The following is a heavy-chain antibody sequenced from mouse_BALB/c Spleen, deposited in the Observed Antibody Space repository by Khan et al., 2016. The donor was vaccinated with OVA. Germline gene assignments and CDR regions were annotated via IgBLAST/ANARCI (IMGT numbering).Heavy chain of an antibody. D-gene: IGHD2-2*01. Sequence: QVQLQQSGAELVKPGASVKLSCKASGYTFTSYYMYWVKQRPGQGLEWIGDINPSNGDTYFNEKFKNKATLTVDKSSSTTYMQLSSLTSEDSAVCSCTIRGYEGFASWGQGTLVTDSA. CDR1: GYTFTSYY. CDR3: TIRGYEGFAS. V-gene: IGHV1-53*01. CDR2: INPSNGDT. J-gene: IGHJ3*01.